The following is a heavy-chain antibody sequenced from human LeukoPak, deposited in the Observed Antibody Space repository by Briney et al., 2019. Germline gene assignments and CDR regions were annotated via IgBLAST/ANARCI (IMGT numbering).Heavy chain of an antibody. CDR2: IIPIFGTA. J-gene: IGHJ4*02. CDR3: ARDPLWSGYYYYFDY. V-gene: IGHV1-69*01. D-gene: IGHD3-3*01. CDR1: GGTFSSYA. Sequence: GSSVKVSCKASGGTFSSYAISWVRQAPGQGLEWMGGIIPIFGTANYAQKFQGGVTITADESTSTAYMELSSLRSEDTAVYYCARDPLWSGYYYYFDYWGQGTLVTVSS.